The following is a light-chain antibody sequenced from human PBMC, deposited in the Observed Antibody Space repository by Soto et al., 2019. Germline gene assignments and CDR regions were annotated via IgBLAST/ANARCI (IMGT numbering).Light chain of an antibody. V-gene: IGLV2-14*03. Sequence: QSALTQPASVSGSPGQSITISCTGTSSDIGAYNFVSWYQQHPGKAPKLMLYDVNILPSGVSNRFSGSKSGNTASLTISGLQAEDEAEYYCTSWTTSTTMIFGGGTKVTVL. CDR1: SSDIGAYNF. CDR3: TSWTTSTTMI. J-gene: IGLJ2*01. CDR2: DVN.